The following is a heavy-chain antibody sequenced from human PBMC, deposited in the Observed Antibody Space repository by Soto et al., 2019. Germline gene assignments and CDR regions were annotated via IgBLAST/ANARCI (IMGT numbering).Heavy chain of an antibody. J-gene: IGHJ4*02. V-gene: IGHV3-33*01. D-gene: IGHD4-17*01. CDR1: GFTFSSYG. CDR2: IWYDGSNK. CDR3: ARDGSYGDYSG. Sequence: QVQLVESGGGVVQPGRSLRLSCAASGFTFSSYGMHWVRQAPGKGLEWVAVIWYDGSNKYYADSVKGRFTISRDNSKNPLYLQMNSLRAEDTAVYYCARDGSYGDYSGWGQGTLVTVSS.